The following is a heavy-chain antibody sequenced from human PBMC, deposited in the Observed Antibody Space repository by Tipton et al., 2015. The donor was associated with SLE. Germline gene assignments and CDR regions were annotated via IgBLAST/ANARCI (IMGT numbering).Heavy chain of an antibody. CDR2: IYTSGSS. D-gene: IGHD3-22*01. V-gene: IGHV4-61*02. Sequence: TLSLTCTVSGGSISSASYFWNWIRQPAGKGLEWIGTIYTSGSSNYNPSLKSRVTISLDTSKNQFSLRLRSVTAADTAVYYCARSYYDSSGYYRYWYFDLWGRGTLVTVSS. CDR1: GGSISSASYF. CDR3: ARSYYDSSGYYRYWYFDL. J-gene: IGHJ2*01.